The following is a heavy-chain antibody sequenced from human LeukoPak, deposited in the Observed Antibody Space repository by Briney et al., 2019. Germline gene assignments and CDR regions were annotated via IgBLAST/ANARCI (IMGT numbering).Heavy chain of an antibody. CDR3: ARDYDILTGSLTNYYYYYGMDV. CDR2: INPNSGGT. J-gene: IGHJ6*02. D-gene: IGHD3-9*01. Sequence: GASVKVSCKASGYTFTGYYMHWVRQAPGQGLKWMGWINPNSGGTNYAQKFQGRVTMTRDTSISTAYMELSRLRSDDTAVYYCARDYDILTGSLTNYYYYYGMDVWGQGTTVTVSS. V-gene: IGHV1-2*02. CDR1: GYTFTGYY.